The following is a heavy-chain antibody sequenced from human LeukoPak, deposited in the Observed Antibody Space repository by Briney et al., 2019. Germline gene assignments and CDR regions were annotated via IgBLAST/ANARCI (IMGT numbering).Heavy chain of an antibody. CDR3: ARETVTTFNWYFDL. CDR2: ISGTNDNT. D-gene: IGHD4-11*01. J-gene: IGHJ2*01. V-gene: IGHV3-23*01. Sequence: PGGSLRLSCAASGFIFSSYAMSWVRQAPGKGLEWVSTISGTNDNTYYADSVKDRFTISRDNSKNTLSLQMNSLRAEDTAVYYCARETVTTFNWYFDLWGRGTLVTVSS. CDR1: GFIFSSYA.